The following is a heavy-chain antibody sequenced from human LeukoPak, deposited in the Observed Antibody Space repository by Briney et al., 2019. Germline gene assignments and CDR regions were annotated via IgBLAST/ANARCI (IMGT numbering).Heavy chain of an antibody. Sequence: GGSLRLSCAASGFTFSSYAMSWVRQAPGKGLEWVSSISSSSSYIYYADSVKGRFTISRDNAKNSLYLQMNSLRAEDTAVYYCARCPASTSHNWFDPWGQGTLVTVSS. J-gene: IGHJ5*02. V-gene: IGHV3-21*01. D-gene: IGHD2-2*01. CDR1: GFTFSSYA. CDR2: ISSSSSYI. CDR3: ARCPASTSHNWFDP.